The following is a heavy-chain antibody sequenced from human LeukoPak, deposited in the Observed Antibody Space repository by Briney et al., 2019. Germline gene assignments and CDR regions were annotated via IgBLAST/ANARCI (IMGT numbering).Heavy chain of an antibody. V-gene: IGHV3-21*01. Sequence: PGGSLRLSCAASGFTFSSYSMNWVRQAPGKGLEWVSSISSSSSYIYYADSVKGRLTISRDNAKNALYLQMNSLRAEDAAVYYCTREVTENSESKFDPWGHGTLVTVS. J-gene: IGHJ5*02. CDR1: GFTFSSYS. CDR3: TREVTENSESKFDP. CDR2: ISSSSSYI. D-gene: IGHD2-21*01.